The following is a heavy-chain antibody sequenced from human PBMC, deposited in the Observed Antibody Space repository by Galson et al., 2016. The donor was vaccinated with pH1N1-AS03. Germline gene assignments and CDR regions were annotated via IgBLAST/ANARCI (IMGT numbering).Heavy chain of an antibody. D-gene: IGHD2-2*01. Sequence: SVKVSCKVSGHTLTEVSIHWVRQAPGKGLEWIGGVAPEDGETIYVQKFKGRVAMTEDTSSDTAFMELSSLRSDDSAVYYCTAVSSAYDTSSFDPLIDYWGQGTLVTVSS. CDR2: VAPEDGET. V-gene: IGHV1-24*01. CDR3: TAVSSAYDTSSFDPLIDY. CDR1: GHTLTEVS. J-gene: IGHJ4*02.